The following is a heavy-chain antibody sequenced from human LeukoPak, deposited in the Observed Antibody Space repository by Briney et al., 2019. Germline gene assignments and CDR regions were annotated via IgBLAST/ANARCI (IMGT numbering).Heavy chain of an antibody. D-gene: IGHD3-3*01. CDR1: GFTFSSYG. CDR2: IRYDGRNK. Sequence: PGGSLRLSCAASGFTFSSYGMHWVRQAPGKGLDWVAFIRYDGRNKYSADSVQGRCTISRDNSKNTLYLQMKSLRAEDTAVYYCAKGGVLRFLEWTFDYWGQGTLVTVSS. CDR3: AKGGVLRFLEWTFDY. V-gene: IGHV3-30*02. J-gene: IGHJ4*02.